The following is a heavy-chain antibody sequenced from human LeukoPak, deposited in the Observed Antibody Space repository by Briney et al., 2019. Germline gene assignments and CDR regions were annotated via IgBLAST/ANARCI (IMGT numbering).Heavy chain of an antibody. Sequence: GGSLRLSCAASGFTFNSYAMSWVRQAPWERLQWVSGISDSGGNTYYPGSVRGRFTISRDNSKNTLYLQMNSLRAEDTAVYYCARHRSSWLIDYWGQGTLVTVSS. CDR1: GFTFNSYA. CDR2: ISDSGGNT. D-gene: IGHD6-6*01. J-gene: IGHJ4*02. CDR3: ARHRSSWLIDY. V-gene: IGHV3-23*01.